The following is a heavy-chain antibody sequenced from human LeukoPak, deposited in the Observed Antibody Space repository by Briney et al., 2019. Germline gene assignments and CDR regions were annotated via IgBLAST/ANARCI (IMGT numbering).Heavy chain of an antibody. Sequence: SSETLSLTCTVSGGSISSSSYYWGWIRQPPGKGLEWIGSIYYSGSTYYNPSLKSRVTISVDTSENQFSLKLSSVTAADTAVYYCARGDTPWFTDVWGQGTTVTVSS. CDR3: ARGDTPWFTDV. V-gene: IGHV4-39*07. D-gene: IGHD5-18*01. CDR1: GGSISSSSYY. J-gene: IGHJ6*02. CDR2: IYYSGST.